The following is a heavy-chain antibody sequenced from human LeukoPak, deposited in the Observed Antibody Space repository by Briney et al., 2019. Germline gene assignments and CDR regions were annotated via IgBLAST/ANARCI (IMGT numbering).Heavy chain of an antibody. CDR1: GFTFSSYG. CDR2: IWYDGSNK. Sequence: GGSLRLSCAASGFTFSSYGMHWVRQAPGKGLEWVAVIWYDGSNKYYADSVKGRFTISRDNSKNTLYLQMNSLSAEDTAVYYCARDYYDSSGYYYTDYWGQGTLVTVSS. V-gene: IGHV3-33*01. CDR3: ARDYYDSSGYYYTDY. D-gene: IGHD3-22*01. J-gene: IGHJ4*02.